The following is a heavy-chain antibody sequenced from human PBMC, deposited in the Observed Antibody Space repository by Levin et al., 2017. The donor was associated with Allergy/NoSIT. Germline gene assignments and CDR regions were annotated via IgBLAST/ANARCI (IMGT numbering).Heavy chain of an antibody. J-gene: IGHJ6*02. Sequence: PGGSLRLSCEVSDYTFLSYGISWVRQAPGQGLEWMGWISAYNGNTNYAQKFQGRVTMTTDTSTSTAYMEVRSLRSDDTAIYYCARDGSNGCMDVWGQGTTVTVS. V-gene: IGHV1-18*01. CDR2: ISAYNGNT. CDR1: DYTFLSYG. CDR3: ARDGSNGCMDV. D-gene: IGHD2-8*01.